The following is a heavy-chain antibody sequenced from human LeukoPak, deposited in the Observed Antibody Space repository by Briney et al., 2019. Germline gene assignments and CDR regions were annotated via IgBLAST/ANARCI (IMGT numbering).Heavy chain of an antibody. Sequence: ASVKVSCKASGYTFTSYGISWVRQAPGQGRVWMGWISAYNGNTNYAQKLQGRVTMTTDTSTSTASLEMRNLRSDDTAVYSCTRDRKSQIWSGYGFDYWGQGTLVTVSS. CDR2: ISAYNGNT. CDR1: GYTFTSYG. D-gene: IGHD3-3*01. J-gene: IGHJ4*02. V-gene: IGHV1-18*01. CDR3: TRDRKSQIWSGYGFDY.